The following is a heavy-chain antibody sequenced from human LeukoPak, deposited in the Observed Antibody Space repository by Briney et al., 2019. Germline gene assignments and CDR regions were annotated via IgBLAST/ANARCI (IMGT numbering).Heavy chain of an antibody. CDR3: AKDSSPYHGSGRSNWFDP. V-gene: IGHV3-9*01. CDR2: ISWNSGSI. CDR1: GFTFDDYA. D-gene: IGHD3-10*01. J-gene: IGHJ5*02. Sequence: GGSLRLSCAASGFTFDDYAMHWVRQAPGKGLEWVSGISWNSGSIGYADSVKGRFTISRDNAKNSLYLQMNSLRAEDTALYYCAKDSSPYHGSGRSNWFDPWGQGTLVTVSS.